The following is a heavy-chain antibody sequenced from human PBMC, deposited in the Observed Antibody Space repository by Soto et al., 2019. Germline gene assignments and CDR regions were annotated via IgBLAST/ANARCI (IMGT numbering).Heavy chain of an antibody. CDR3: ASSPVNYYDSSGYLPY. D-gene: IGHD3-22*01. CDR1: GFTFSSYG. CDR2: IWYDGSNK. V-gene: IGHV3-33*01. J-gene: IGHJ4*02. Sequence: GGSLRLSCAASGFTFSSYGMHWVRQAPGKGLEWVAVIWYDGSNKYYADSVKDRFTISRDNSKNTLYLQMNSLRAEDTAVYYCASSPVNYYDSSGYLPYWGQGTLVTVSS.